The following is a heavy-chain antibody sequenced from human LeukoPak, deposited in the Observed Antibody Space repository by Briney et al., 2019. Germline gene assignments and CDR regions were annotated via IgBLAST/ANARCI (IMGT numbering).Heavy chain of an antibody. V-gene: IGHV4-38-2*02. J-gene: IGHJ5*02. CDR2: IYHSGST. Sequence: SETLSLTCTVSGYSISSGYYWGWIRPPPGKGLEWIGSIYHSGSTYYNPSLKSRVTISVDTSKNQFALKLSSMTAADTAVYYCARAISFMGPPNWFDPCGQGTLVTVSS. CDR3: ARAISFMGPPNWFDP. D-gene: IGHD3-16*01. CDR1: GYSISSGYY.